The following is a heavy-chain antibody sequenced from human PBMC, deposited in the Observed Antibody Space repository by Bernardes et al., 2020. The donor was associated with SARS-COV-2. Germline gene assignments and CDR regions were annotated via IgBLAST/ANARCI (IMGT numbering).Heavy chain of an antibody. Sequence: GSLRLSCAAAGFTFSNAWMSWVRQAPGKGLEWVGRIKSKTDGGTTDYAAPVKGRFTISRDDSKNTLYLQMNSLKTEDTAVYYCTTGGAITIFGVVIVMDAFDIWGQGTMVTVSS. J-gene: IGHJ3*02. CDR3: TTGGAITIFGVVIVMDAFDI. CDR2: IKSKTDGGTT. CDR1: GFTFSNAW. V-gene: IGHV3-15*01. D-gene: IGHD3-3*01.